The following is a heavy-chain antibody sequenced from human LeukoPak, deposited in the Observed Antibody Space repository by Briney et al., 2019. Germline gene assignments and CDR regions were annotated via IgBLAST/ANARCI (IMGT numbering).Heavy chain of an antibody. V-gene: IGHV3-48*02. CDR2: ISEDARTR. CDR1: GFTFSSYS. D-gene: IGHD4-23*01. CDR3: ATARGPTVEIMYFDY. J-gene: IGHJ4*02. Sequence: PGGSLRLSCATSGFTFSSYSIIWVRQAPGKGLEWVSYISEDARTRYFADAVKGRFSISRDSAKNSVYLQMNSLRDDDTAVYYCATARGPTVEIMYFDYWGQGTLVTVSS.